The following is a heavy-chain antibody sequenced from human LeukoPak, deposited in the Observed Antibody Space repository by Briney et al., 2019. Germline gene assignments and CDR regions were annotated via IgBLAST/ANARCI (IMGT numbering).Heavy chain of an antibody. J-gene: IGHJ4*02. Sequence: SETLSLTCTVSGGSISSYYWSCIRQPLGKGLEWIGYIYFSGSTNYNPSLKSRVTISVDTSKNQFSLSLSSVTAADTAVYYCAKSHGYTYGADFWGQGTLVTVSS. CDR2: IYFSGST. CDR3: AKSHGYTYGADF. CDR1: GGSISSYY. V-gene: IGHV4-59*01. D-gene: IGHD5-18*01.